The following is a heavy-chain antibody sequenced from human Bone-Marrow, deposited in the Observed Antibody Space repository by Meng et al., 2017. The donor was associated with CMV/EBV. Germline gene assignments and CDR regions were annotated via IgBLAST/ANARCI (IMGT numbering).Heavy chain of an antibody. V-gene: IGHV1-69*10. CDR3: ARERGIVVVPAAMGAFDI. D-gene: IGHD2-2*01. CDR2: IIPILGIA. CDR1: GGTFSSYA. Sequence: SVKVSCKASGGTFSSYAISWVRQAPGQGLEWMGGIIPILGIANYVQKFQGRVTITADKSTSTAYMELSSLRSEDTAVYYCARERGIVVVPAAMGAFDIWGQGTMVTVSS. J-gene: IGHJ3*02.